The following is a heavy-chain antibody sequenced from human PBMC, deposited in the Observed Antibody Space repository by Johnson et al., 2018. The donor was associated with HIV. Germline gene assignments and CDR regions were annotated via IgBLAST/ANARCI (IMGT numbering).Heavy chain of an antibody. CDR2: IYSGDTT. V-gene: IGHV3-66*01. Sequence: VQHFYSVGGLVQPGRALRLSCVAAGFTCMSYYMSWFRQALGKGLEWVSIIYSGDTTYYVCSVKGRFTISRDNAKNSLYLQMNSLRAEDTAVYYCTRVSLPPSYAFDFWGQGTMVTVSS. CDR1: GFTCMSYY. J-gene: IGHJ3*01. CDR3: TRVSLPPSYAFDF.